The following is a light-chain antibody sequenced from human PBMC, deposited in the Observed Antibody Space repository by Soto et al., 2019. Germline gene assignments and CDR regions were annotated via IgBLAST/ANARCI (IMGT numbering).Light chain of an antibody. Sequence: EIVMTQSPATLSVSPGERATLSCRASQSVRSNLAWYQQKPGQAPRLLIYGAATRATGIPARFSGSGSGTEFTLTISSLHAEDFAVYYCQQYNNWPPTFGQGTKVEIK. CDR2: GAA. CDR1: QSVRSN. CDR3: QQYNNWPPT. V-gene: IGKV3-15*01. J-gene: IGKJ1*01.